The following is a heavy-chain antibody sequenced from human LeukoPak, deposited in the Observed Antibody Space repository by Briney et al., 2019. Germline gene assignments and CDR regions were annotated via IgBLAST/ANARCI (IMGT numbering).Heavy chain of an antibody. D-gene: IGHD6-13*01. Sequence: PSDTLSLTCAVSGYSISSSNWWGWIRQPPGKGLEWIGYIYYSGSTYYNPSLKSRVTISVDTSKNQFSLKLSSVTAADTAVYYCARGLSGIAAAVYYWGQGTLVTVSS. CDR1: GYSISSSNW. J-gene: IGHJ4*02. CDR3: ARGLSGIAAAVYY. V-gene: IGHV4-28*03. CDR2: IYYSGST.